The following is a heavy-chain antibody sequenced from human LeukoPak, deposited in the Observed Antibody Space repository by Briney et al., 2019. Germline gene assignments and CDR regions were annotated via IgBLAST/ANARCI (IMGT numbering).Heavy chain of an antibody. CDR2: INPSGGST. J-gene: IGHJ4*02. Sequence: ASVKVSCKASGYTFTSYYMHWVRQAPGEGLEWMGIINPSGGSTSYAQKFQGRVTMTRDMSTSTAYMELSSLRSEDTAVYYCARGGVVGATMDYWGQGTLVTVSS. CDR1: GYTFTSYY. V-gene: IGHV1-46*01. D-gene: IGHD1-26*01. CDR3: ARGGVVGATMDY.